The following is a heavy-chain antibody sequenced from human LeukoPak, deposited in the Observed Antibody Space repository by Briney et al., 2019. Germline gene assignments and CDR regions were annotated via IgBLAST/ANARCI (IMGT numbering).Heavy chain of an antibody. Sequence: GASVKVSCKASGYTLTGYYMHWVRQAPGQGLEWMGWINPNSGGTNYAQKFQGRVTMTRDTSISTAYMELSRLRSDDTAVYYCARETSDTAMVMSSYWGQGTLVTVSS. CDR1: GYTLTGYY. CDR2: INPNSGGT. CDR3: ARETSDTAMVMSSY. J-gene: IGHJ4*02. V-gene: IGHV1-2*02. D-gene: IGHD5-18*01.